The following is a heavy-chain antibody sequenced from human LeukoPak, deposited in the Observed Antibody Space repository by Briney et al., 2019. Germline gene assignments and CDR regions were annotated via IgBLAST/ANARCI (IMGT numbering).Heavy chain of an antibody. D-gene: IGHD3-22*01. V-gene: IGHV1-2*02. J-gene: IGHJ5*02. CDR2: INPNSGGT. Sequence: ASVKVSCKASGYTFTGYYMHWVRQAPGQGLEWMGWINPNSGGTNYAQKFQGRVTMTRDTSISTAYMELSRLRSDDTAVYYCAREEGGSSGYYVYNWFDPWGQGTLVTVSS. CDR3: AREEGGSSGYYVYNWFDP. CDR1: GYTFTGYY.